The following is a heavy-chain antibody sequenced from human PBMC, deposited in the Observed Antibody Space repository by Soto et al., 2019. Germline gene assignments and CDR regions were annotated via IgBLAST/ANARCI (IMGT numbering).Heavy chain of an antibody. CDR2: ISAYNGNT. CDR3: ARDRGGIDY. J-gene: IGHJ4*02. D-gene: IGHD3-10*01. V-gene: IGHV1-18*04. CDR1: GWTFTSCG. Sequence: ASLKVSCKGCGWTFTSCGSSRVRQDSGQGREWMGWISAYNGNTNYAQKLQGRVTMTTDTSTSKAYRELRSLRSDVTAVYYCARDRGGIDYWGQGTLVTVSS.